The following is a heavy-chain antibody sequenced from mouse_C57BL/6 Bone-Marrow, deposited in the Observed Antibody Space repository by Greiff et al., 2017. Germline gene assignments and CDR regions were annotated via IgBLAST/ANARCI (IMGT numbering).Heavy chain of an antibody. Sequence: VQLQQSGAELVKPGASVKLSCKASGYTFTEYTIHWVKQRSGQGLEWIWWFYPGSGSIKYNEKFKDKATLTADQSSIPGYMELSRVTSEDSAVYFCARHEENWVPWFAYWGQGTLVTVSA. J-gene: IGHJ3*01. CDR1: GYTFTEYT. V-gene: IGHV1-62-2*01. CDR3: ARHEENWVPWFAY. D-gene: IGHD4-1*01. CDR2: FYPGSGSI.